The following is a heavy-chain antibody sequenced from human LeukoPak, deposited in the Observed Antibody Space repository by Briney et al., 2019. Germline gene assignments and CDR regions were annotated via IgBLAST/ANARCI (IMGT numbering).Heavy chain of an antibody. CDR2: ISYDGSNK. V-gene: IGHV3-30*18. D-gene: IGHD3-3*01. CDR1: GFTFSSYG. CDR3: AKDLTPSFTIFGVVIPNWFDP. J-gene: IGHJ5*02. Sequence: GGSLRLSCAASGFTFSSYGMHWVRQAPGKGLEWVAVISYDGSNKYYADSVKGRFTISRGNSKNTLYLQMNSLRAEDTAVYYCAKDLTPSFTIFGVVIPNWFDPWGQGTLVTVSS.